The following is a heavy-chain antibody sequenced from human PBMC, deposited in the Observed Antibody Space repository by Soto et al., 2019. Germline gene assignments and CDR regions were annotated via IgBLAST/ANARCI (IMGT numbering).Heavy chain of an antibody. CDR1: GFTFRSYD. D-gene: IGHD6-19*01. CDR3: AKDRGGDKWLVESPHRTDGLDV. J-gene: IGHJ6*02. V-gene: IGHV3-23*01. Sequence: EGQLLESGGGLVQPGGSLRLSCAASGFTFRSYDMTWVRQAPGKGLEWVSAISGSGSSTHYADSVKGRFTISRDNSKNTLYLQVNNLRGEDTAVYYCAKDRGGDKWLVESPHRTDGLDVWGQGTTVTVSS. CDR2: ISGSGSST.